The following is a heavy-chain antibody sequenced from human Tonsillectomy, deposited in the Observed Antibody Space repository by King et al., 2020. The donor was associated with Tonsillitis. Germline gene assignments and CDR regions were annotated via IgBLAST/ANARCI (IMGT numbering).Heavy chain of an antibody. Sequence: VQLVESGGGLVQPGGSLRRSCAASGFTISSYDMSWVRQAPGKGLEWVAAISGSGGSTYYADSVKGRFTISRDNSKNTPYLQMNSLRAEDTAVYYCAKAAGRRNEAWFDPWGQGTLVTVSS. V-gene: IGHV3-23*04. J-gene: IGHJ5*02. D-gene: IGHD1-1*01. CDR1: GFTISSYD. CDR3: AKAAGRRNEAWFDP. CDR2: ISGSGGST.